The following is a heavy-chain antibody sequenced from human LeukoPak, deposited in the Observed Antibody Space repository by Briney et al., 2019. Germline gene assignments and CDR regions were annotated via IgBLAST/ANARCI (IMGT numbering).Heavy chain of an antibody. CDR1: GGSLSSYC. V-gene: IGHV4-4*07. Sequence: PSETLSLTCTVSGGSLSSYCWSWIRQPAGKGLEWVGRIYSSGSTNYNPSLKSRVTMSVDTSKNQFSLKLSSVTAADTAVYYCARVVVFGVVSSDYYYYYMDVWGKGTTVTVSS. J-gene: IGHJ6*03. CDR2: IYSSGST. D-gene: IGHD3-3*01. CDR3: ARVVVFGVVSSDYYYYYMDV.